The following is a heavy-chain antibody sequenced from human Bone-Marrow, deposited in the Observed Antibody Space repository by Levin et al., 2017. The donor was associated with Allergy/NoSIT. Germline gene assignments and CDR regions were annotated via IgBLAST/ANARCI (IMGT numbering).Heavy chain of an antibody. CDR2: INPDTGGT. J-gene: IGHJ3*01. Sequence: ASVKVSCKASGYSFTDEYVHWVRQAPGQGLEWMGWINPDTGGTSYAENFEGRVTLTSDTSISTAFMDLYSLTSDDTAFYYCATFSGRTGMRAFDVWGQGTFVTVSS. CDR1: GYSFTDEY. V-gene: IGHV1-2*02. D-gene: IGHD6-13*01. CDR3: ATFSGRTGMRAFDV.